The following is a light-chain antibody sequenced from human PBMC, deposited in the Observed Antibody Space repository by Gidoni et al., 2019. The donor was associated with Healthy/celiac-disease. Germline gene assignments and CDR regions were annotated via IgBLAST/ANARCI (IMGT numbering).Light chain of an antibody. CDR1: QSVSSSY. V-gene: IGKV3-20*01. CDR3: QQYGSSPET. J-gene: IGKJ1*01. CDR2: GAS. Sequence: EIVLTQSPGTLSFSPGERATLSCRASQSVSSSYLAWYQQKPGQAPRLLICGASSRATGIPDRFSGSGSGTDFTLTISRLEPEDFAVYYCQQYGSSPETFGQGTKVEIK.